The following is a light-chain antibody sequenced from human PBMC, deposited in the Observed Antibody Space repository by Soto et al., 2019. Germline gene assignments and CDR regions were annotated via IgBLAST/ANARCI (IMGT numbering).Light chain of an antibody. V-gene: IGKV3-20*01. CDR3: QQFSSYPLT. J-gene: IGKJ4*01. Sequence: EIVLTQSPATLSLSPGERATLSCRASQSVSSHLAWYQQKPGQAPRLLIYDASTRATGIPDRFSGSGSGTDFTLTISRLEPEDFAVYYCQQFSSYPLTFGGGTKVDI. CDR1: QSVSSH. CDR2: DAS.